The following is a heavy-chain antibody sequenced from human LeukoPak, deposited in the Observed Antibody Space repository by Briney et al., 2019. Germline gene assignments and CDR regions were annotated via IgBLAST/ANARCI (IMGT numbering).Heavy chain of an antibody. D-gene: IGHD5/OR15-5a*01. V-gene: IGHV3-49*04. CDR3: TRWVSRFYDY. CDR2: IRSKAYGGTT. Sequence: PGRSLRLSCTASGFTFGDHAMSWVRQAPGKGLEWVGFIRSKAYGGTTEYAASVKGRLTISRDDSKSIAYLQMNSLKTEDTAVYYCTRWVSRFYDYWGQGTLVTVSS. J-gene: IGHJ4*02. CDR1: GFTFGDHA.